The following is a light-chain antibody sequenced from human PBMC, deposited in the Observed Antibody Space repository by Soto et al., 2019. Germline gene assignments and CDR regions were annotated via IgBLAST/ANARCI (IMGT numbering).Light chain of an antibody. J-gene: IGLJ2*01. CDR2: STS. CDR3: LLYCGGALV. Sequence: QAVVTQEPSLTGSPGRTVTLTCASSTKAVTSGYYPNWLQQQPAQAPMALIYSTSHKHSWTPARFSGSPLGGKSALTRSGVQPEDESEYYCLLYCGGALVFGGGTKLTVL. CDR1: TKAVTSGYY. V-gene: IGLV7-43*01.